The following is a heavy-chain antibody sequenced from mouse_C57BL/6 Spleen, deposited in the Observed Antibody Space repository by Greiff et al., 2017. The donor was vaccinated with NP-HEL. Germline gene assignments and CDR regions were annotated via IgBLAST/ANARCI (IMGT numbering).Heavy chain of an antibody. V-gene: IGHV1-81*01. J-gene: IGHJ2*01. CDR3: ARRVITTVVPYFDY. Sequence: QVQLQQSGAELARPGASVKLSCKASGYTFTSYGISWVKQRTEQGLEWIGEIYPRSGNTYYNEKFKGKATLTADKSSSTAYMELRSLTSEDSAVYFCARRVITTVVPYFDYWGQGTTLTVSS. CDR1: GYTFTSYG. CDR2: IYPRSGNT. D-gene: IGHD1-1*01.